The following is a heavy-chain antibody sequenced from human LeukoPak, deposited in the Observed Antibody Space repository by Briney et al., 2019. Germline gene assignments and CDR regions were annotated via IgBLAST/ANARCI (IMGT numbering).Heavy chain of an antibody. CDR3: ARDRWTWPIPVVVVAAMGAFDI. D-gene: IGHD2-15*01. CDR2: IIPIFGTA. CDR1: GGTFSSYA. V-gene: IGHV1-69*13. J-gene: IGHJ3*02. Sequence: ASVKVSCKASGGTFSSYAISWVRQAPGQGLEWMGGIIPIFGTANYAQKFQGRVTLTADESTSTAYMELSSLRSEDTAVYYCARDRWTWPIPVVVVAAMGAFDIWGQGTMVTVSS.